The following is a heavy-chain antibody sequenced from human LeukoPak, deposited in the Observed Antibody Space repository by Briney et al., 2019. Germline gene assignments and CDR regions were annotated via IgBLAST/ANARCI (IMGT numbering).Heavy chain of an antibody. CDR2: ISPSGAST. CDR1: GFTFDNYD. CDR3: SRRSVVVYFYMDV. D-gene: IGHD3-22*01. V-gene: IGHV3-23*01. J-gene: IGHJ6*03. Sequence: GGSLRLSCAASGFTFDNYDMTWVRQAPGKGLEWISRISPSGASTNYADSVQGRFTISRDNSKNTLYLQMNSLRAEDTAIYFCSRRSVVVYFYMDVWGKGTTVTISS.